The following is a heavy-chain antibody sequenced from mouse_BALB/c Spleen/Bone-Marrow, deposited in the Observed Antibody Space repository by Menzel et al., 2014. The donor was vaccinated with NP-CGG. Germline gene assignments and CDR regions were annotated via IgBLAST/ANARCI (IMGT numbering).Heavy chain of an antibody. V-gene: IGHV1-69*02. J-gene: IGHJ3*01. CDR2: IYPSDSYT. CDR1: GYTFTSYW. CDR3: TRDDGSFAY. D-gene: IGHD2-3*01. Sequence: VQLQQSGAELVRPGALVKLSCKASGYTFTSYWINWVKQRPGQGLEWIGNIYPSDSYTNYNQKFKDKATLTVDKSSSTAYMQLSSPTSEDSAVYYCTRDDGSFAYWGQGTLVTVSA.